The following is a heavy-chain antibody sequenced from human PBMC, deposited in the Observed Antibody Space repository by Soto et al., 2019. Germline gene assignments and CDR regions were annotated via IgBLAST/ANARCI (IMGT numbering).Heavy chain of an antibody. CDR2: IIPMFGTA. CDR1: GGTFSTYA. CDR3: ASGIQLWLRRINNGYSG. D-gene: IGHD5-18*01. Sequence: QVQLVQSGAEVKKPESSVKVSCKAPGGTFSTYAISWVRQAHGQGLEWMGGIIPMFGTANYAQRFQDRVTITADVSTTTVYMELSSLRSEDTAVYFCASGIQLWLRRINNGYSGWGQGTLVTVSS. J-gene: IGHJ4*02. V-gene: IGHV1-69*12.